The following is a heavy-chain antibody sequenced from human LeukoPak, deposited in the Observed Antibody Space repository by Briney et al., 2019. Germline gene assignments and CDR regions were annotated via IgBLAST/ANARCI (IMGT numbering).Heavy chain of an antibody. CDR3: ARDGLEDGYNT. V-gene: IGHV4-59*01. CDR2: IYYSGST. J-gene: IGHJ5*02. Sequence: PSETLSLTCTVSGGSISSYYWSWIRRPPGKGLEWIGYIYYSGSTNYNPSLKSRVTISVDTSKNQFSLKLSSVTAADTAVYYCARDGLEDGYNTWGQGTLVTVSS. D-gene: IGHD5-24*01. CDR1: GGSISSYY.